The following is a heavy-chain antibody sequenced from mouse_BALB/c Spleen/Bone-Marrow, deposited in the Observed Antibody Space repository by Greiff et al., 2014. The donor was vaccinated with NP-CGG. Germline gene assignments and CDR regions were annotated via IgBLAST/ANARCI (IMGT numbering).Heavy chain of an antibody. D-gene: IGHD2-4*01. J-gene: IGHJ3*01. Sequence: QVQLQQSGVEFVKPGASVKLSCKASGYTFTSYWMHWVKQRPGQGLEWIGEIDPSDSYTKYNQNFKGKATLTVDKSSSTAYMQLSSLTSEDSAVYYGARTYYDYDWFAYWGQGTLVTVSA. CDR2: IDPSDSYT. CDR1: GYTFTSYW. V-gene: IGHV1-69*02. CDR3: ARTYYDYDWFAY.